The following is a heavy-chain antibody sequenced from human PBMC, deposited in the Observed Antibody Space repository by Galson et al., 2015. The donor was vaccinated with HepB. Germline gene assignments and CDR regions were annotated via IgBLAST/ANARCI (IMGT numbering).Heavy chain of an antibody. Sequence: SVKVSCKASGYTFTSYYMHWVRQAPGQGLEWMGIINPSGGSTSYAQKFQGRVTMTRDTSTSTVYMELSSLRSEDTAVYYCARSSYGDSTYWYFDLWGRGTLVTVSS. J-gene: IGHJ2*01. CDR2: INPSGGST. CDR1: GYTFTSYY. D-gene: IGHD4-17*01. V-gene: IGHV1-46*01. CDR3: ARSSYGDSTYWYFDL.